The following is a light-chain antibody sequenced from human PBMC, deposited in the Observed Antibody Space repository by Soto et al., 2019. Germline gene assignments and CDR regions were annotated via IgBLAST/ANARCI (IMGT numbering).Light chain of an antibody. J-gene: IGLJ2*01. CDR1: SGSIASNN. Sequence: NFMLTQPHSVSESPGKTVIISCTRSSGSIASNNVQWYQQRPGSAPVIVISEANKRPSGVPDRFSGSIDSSANSASLIISGLKTEDEADYFCQSYDSSAHVIFGAGTQLTVL. CDR3: QSYDSSAHVI. CDR2: EAN. V-gene: IGLV6-57*04.